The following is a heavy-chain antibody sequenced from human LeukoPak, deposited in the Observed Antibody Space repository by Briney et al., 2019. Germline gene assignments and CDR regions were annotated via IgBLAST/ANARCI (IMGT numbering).Heavy chain of an antibody. CDR3: ARDRNIVATISLSFLSY. CDR1: GYTFTGYY. D-gene: IGHD5-12*01. Sequence: EASVKVSCKASGYTFTGYYMHWVRQAPGQGLEWMGWINPNSGGTNYAQKLQGRVTMTRDTSISTAYMELSRLRSDDTAVYYCARDRNIVATISLSFLSYWGQGTLVTVSS. J-gene: IGHJ4*02. CDR2: INPNSGGT. V-gene: IGHV1-2*02.